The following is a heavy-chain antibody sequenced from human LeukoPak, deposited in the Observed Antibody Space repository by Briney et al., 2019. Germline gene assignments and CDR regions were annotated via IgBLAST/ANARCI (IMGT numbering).Heavy chain of an antibody. J-gene: IGHJ4*02. CDR3: ARSYSSSSPLVY. CDR2: ISGNGGST. D-gene: IGHD6-6*01. CDR1: GFTFSSYA. V-gene: IGHV3-64*01. Sequence: PGGSLRLSCAASGFTFSSYAMHWVRQAPGKGLEYVSAISGNGGSTYYANSVKGRFTISRDNSKNTLYLQMGSLRAEDMAVYYCARSYSSSSPLVYWGQGTLVTVSS.